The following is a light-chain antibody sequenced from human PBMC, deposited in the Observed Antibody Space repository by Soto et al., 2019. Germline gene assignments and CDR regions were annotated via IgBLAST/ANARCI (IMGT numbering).Light chain of an antibody. CDR2: KAS. Sequence: DIQMTQSPSTLSASVGDRVTITCRASQSISSWLAWYQQKPGKAPKLLIYKASSLESGAPSRFSGSGSGTEFTLTISSLQPDDFATYYCQQYNSWWTFGQGTKV. J-gene: IGKJ1*01. V-gene: IGKV1-5*03. CDR1: QSISSW. CDR3: QQYNSWWT.